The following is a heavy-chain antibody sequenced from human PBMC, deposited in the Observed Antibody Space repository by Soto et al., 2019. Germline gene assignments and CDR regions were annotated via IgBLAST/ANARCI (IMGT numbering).Heavy chain of an antibody. CDR1: GFTFSSYW. Sequence: GGSLRLSCAASGFTFSSYWMSWVRQAPGKGLEWVANIKQDGSEKYYVDSVKGRFTISRDNAKNSLYLQMNSLRAEDTAVYYCARHAKALLQSSTFDYWGQGTLVTVSS. CDR2: IKQDGSEK. J-gene: IGHJ4*02. V-gene: IGHV3-7*01. D-gene: IGHD2-15*01. CDR3: ARHAKALLQSSTFDY.